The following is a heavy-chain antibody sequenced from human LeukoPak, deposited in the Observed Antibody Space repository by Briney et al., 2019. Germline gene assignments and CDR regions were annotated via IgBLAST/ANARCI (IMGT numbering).Heavy chain of an antibody. D-gene: IGHD5-24*01. V-gene: IGHV3-21*01. CDR2: ISSSSSYI. J-gene: IGHJ4*02. Sequence: KTGGSLRLSCAASGFTFSSYSMNWVRQAPGKGLGWVSSISSSSSYIYYADSVKGRFTISRDNAKNSLYLQMNSLRAEDTAVYYCAREVATILRYFDYWGQGTLVTVSS. CDR1: GFTFSSYS. CDR3: AREVATILRYFDY.